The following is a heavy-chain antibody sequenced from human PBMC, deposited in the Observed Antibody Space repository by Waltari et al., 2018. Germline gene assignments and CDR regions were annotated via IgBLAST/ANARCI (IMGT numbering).Heavy chain of an antibody. D-gene: IGHD3-9*01. Sequence: QVHLVQSGGEVQKPGASVKVSCKASGYSFTDYYIHWVRQAPGQGLEWMGWINTNSGATNYAQKLQDRVTVTRDTSSSTAYMELSSLTSGDTAVYYCARVPIFDWLVSGFDLWGQGTLVTVSS. V-gene: IGHV1-2*02. J-gene: IGHJ5*02. CDR1: GYSFTDYY. CDR3: ARVPIFDWLVSGFDL. CDR2: INTNSGAT.